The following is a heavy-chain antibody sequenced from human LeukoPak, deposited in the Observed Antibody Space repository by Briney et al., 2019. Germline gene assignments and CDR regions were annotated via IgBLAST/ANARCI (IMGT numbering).Heavy chain of an antibody. D-gene: IGHD3/OR15-3a*01. CDR3: AVDWGTGFDY. CDR2: IYYSGST. CDR1: GGSISSSSYY. J-gene: IGHJ4*02. Sequence: SETLSLTCTVSGGSISSSSYYWGWIRQPPGKGLEWIGSIYYSGSTYYNLSLKSRVTISVDTSKNQFSLKLSSVTAADTAVYYCAVDWGTGFDYWGQGTLVTVSS. V-gene: IGHV4-39*07.